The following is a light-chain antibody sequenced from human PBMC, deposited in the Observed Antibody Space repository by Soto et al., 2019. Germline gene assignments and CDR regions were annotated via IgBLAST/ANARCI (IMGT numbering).Light chain of an antibody. J-gene: IGKJ1*01. CDR3: QQSYNTAS. V-gene: IGKV1-39*01. CDR2: DAS. CDR1: QSISSW. Sequence: DIPLTQSPSTLSASVGDGXTXXCRASQSISSWLAWYQQKPGKAPKLLIYDASTLQSGVPSRFSGSGAGTDFILTISSLQREDFATYYCQQSYNTASFGQGTKVDIK.